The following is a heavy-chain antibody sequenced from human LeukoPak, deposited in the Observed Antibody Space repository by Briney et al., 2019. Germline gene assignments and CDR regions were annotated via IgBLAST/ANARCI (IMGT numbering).Heavy chain of an antibody. Sequence: ASVKVSCKASGYTFTNSYIHWVRQAPGQVLEWMGLINPDGGNTNYAQNFQGRVTLTRDTSTSTVYMELSSLRSEDTAIYYCARIRDGYNEAYDIWGQGTVVTVPS. V-gene: IGHV1-46*01. CDR1: GYTFTNSY. J-gene: IGHJ3*02. CDR3: ARIRDGYNEAYDI. CDR2: INPDGGNT. D-gene: IGHD5-24*01.